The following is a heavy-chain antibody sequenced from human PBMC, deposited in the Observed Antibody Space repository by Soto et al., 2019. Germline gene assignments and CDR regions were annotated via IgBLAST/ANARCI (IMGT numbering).Heavy chain of an antibody. D-gene: IGHD3-9*01. CDR1: GFTFSSYG. J-gene: IGHJ6*02. Sequence: HPGGSLRLSCAASGFTFSSYGMHWVRQAPGKGLEWVAVISYDGSNKYYADSVKGRFTISRDNSKNTLYLQMNSLRAEDTAVYYCAKILTPLRYFDSDDGMDVWGQGTTVTVSS. CDR2: ISYDGSNK. CDR3: AKILTPLRYFDSDDGMDV. V-gene: IGHV3-30*18.